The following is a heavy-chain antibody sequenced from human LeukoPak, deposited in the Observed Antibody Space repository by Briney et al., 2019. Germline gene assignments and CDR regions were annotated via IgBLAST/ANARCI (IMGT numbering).Heavy chain of an antibody. V-gene: IGHV4-30-2*01. Sequence: PSETLSLTCAVSGGSISSGGYSWSWIRQPPGKGLEWIGYIYHSGSTYYNPSLKSRVTISVDRSKNQFSLKLSSVTAADTAVYYCARGRSWGSGSYFPPVLDYWGQGTLVTVSS. CDR1: GGSISSGGYS. J-gene: IGHJ4*02. D-gene: IGHD3-10*01. CDR2: IYHSGST. CDR3: ARGRSWGSGSYFPPVLDY.